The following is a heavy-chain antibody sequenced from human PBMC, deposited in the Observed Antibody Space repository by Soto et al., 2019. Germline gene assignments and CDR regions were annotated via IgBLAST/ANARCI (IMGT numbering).Heavy chain of an antibody. Sequence: ASVKVSCKASGYTFTSYGISWVRQAPGQGLEWMGWISAYNGNTNYAQKLQGRVTMTTDTSTSTAHLELRSLRSDDTAVYYCATTGGGSYYYYYYGMDVWGQGTTVTVSS. CDR2: ISAYNGNT. CDR3: ATTGGGSYYYYYYGMDV. J-gene: IGHJ6*02. CDR1: GYTFTSYG. V-gene: IGHV1-18*04. D-gene: IGHD1-26*01.